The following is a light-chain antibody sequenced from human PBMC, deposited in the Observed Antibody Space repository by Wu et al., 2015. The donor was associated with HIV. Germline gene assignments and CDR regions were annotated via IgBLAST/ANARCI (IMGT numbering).Light chain of an antibody. V-gene: IGKV3-11*01. CDR2: DAS. CDR1: QSVGAY. Sequence: EIVLTQSPATLSLSPGERATVSCRASQSVGAYVAWFQQKPGQAPRLLIYDASTRATGIPARFSGSGTGTDFTLTISSLEPEDFAVYYCQEYGDSPPYTFGQGTRLEIK. J-gene: IGKJ2*01. CDR3: QEYGDSPPYT.